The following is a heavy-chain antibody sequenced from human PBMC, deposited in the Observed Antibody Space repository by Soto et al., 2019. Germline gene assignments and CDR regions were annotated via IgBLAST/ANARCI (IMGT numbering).Heavy chain of an antibody. D-gene: IGHD2-2*01. CDR3: ASDRSSENYLEWIEY. Sequence: ASVKVSCKASGYTFTSYGISWVRQAPGQGLEWMGWISAYNGNTNYAQKLQGRVTMTTDTSTSTAYMELRSLRSDDTAVYYCASDRSSENYLEWIEYWGQGALVTVSS. V-gene: IGHV1-18*01. CDR2: ISAYNGNT. CDR1: GYTFTSYG. J-gene: IGHJ4*02.